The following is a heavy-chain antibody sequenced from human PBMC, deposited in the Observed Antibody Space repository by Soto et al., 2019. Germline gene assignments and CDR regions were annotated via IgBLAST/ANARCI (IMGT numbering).Heavy chain of an antibody. V-gene: IGHV3-33*01. Sequence: VQLVESGGGVVQPGRSLRLSCAASGFTFSSYGMHWVRQAPGKGLEWVAVIWYDGSNDDYVDSVKGRFTISRDNSNNMLYLEINRLRAEDTAIYYCTRGYCSSYSCYGAAMDVWGQGTTITVAS. CDR1: GFTFSSYG. CDR2: IWYDGSND. D-gene: IGHD2-2*01. CDR3: TRGYCSSYSCYGAAMDV. J-gene: IGHJ6*02.